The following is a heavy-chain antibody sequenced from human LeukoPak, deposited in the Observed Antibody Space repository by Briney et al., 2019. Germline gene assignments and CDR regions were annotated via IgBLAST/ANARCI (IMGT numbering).Heavy chain of an antibody. Sequence: SETLSLTCTVSGGSISSYYWSWIRQPPGKGLEWIGYIYYSGSTNYNPSLESRVTISVDTSKNQFSLKLSSVTAADTAVYYCARVRYDFWSGVLDYWGQGTLVTVSS. CDR1: GGSISSYY. CDR2: IYYSGST. CDR3: ARVRYDFWSGVLDY. V-gene: IGHV4-59*01. D-gene: IGHD3-3*01. J-gene: IGHJ4*02.